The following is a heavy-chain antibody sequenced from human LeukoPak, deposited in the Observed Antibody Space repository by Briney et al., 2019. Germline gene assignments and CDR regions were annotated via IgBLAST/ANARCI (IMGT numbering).Heavy chain of an antibody. Sequence: ASVKVSCKASGYTFTSYGINWVRQATGQGLEWMGWMNPNSGNTGYAQKFQGRVTMTRNTSISTAYMELSSLRSEDTAVYYCARYCSGGSCYPKGWFDPWGQGTLVTVSS. V-gene: IGHV1-8*02. CDR3: ARYCSGGSCYPKGWFDP. CDR2: MNPNSGNT. J-gene: IGHJ5*02. CDR1: GYTFTSYG. D-gene: IGHD2-15*01.